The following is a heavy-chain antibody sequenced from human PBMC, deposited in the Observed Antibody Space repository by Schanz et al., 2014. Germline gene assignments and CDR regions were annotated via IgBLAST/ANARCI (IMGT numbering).Heavy chain of an antibody. V-gene: IGHV3-23*01. D-gene: IGHD2-21*01. J-gene: IGHJ6*02. CDR3: ARAQGVIRLYDGVDV. CDR1: GFTFSSYT. Sequence: EVQLLESGGGLVRPGGSLRLSCAASGFTFSSYTMNWVRQAPGKGLEWVSAISGSGGSTVYADSVKALFTISRDNSNNAVFLQMNCLRAEDTAVYYCARAQGVIRLYDGVDVWGQGTTVTVSS. CDR2: ISGSGGST.